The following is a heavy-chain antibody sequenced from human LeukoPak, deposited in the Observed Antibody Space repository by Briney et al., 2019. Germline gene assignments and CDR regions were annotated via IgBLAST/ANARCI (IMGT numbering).Heavy chain of an antibody. V-gene: IGHV3-48*03. Sequence: PGGSLRLSCAASGFTFINYEMNWVRQAPGKGLEWVSYISSSGSTIYYADSVKGRFTISRDNAKNSLYLQMNSLRAEDTAVYYCARDREEISGSGSYYFVVYWGQGTLVTVSS. CDR1: GFTFINYE. CDR3: ARDREEISGSGSYYFVVY. J-gene: IGHJ4*02. D-gene: IGHD3-10*01. CDR2: ISSSGSTI.